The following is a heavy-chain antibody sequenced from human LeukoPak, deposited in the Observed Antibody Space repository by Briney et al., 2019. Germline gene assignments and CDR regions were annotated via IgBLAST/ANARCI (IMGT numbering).Heavy chain of an antibody. CDR2: ISGSGGST. J-gene: IGHJ6*02. Sequence: GGSLRLSCAASGFTFSSYAMSWVRQAPGKGLEWVSAISGSGGSTYYADSVKGRFTISRDNSKNTLYLQMNSLRAEDTAVYYCAKEDIVVVTATRYYYYGMDVWGQGTTVTVSS. CDR1: GFTFSSYA. D-gene: IGHD2-21*02. CDR3: AKEDIVVVTATRYYYYGMDV. V-gene: IGHV3-23*01.